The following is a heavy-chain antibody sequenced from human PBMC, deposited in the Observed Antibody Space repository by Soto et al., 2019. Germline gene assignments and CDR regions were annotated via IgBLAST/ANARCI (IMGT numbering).Heavy chain of an antibody. D-gene: IGHD3-22*01. Sequence: AAVQVSWKASGYRLTGYYMHWVRQAHXQGLEWMGWINPNSGGTNYPQKFEGRVTMTRDTSISTAYMERSRMRSDETAVEYWAREGDYYDSSGDYYHLDPGGQGTLVTLSS. CDR2: INPNSGGT. V-gene: IGHV1-2*02. J-gene: IGHJ5*02. CDR1: GYRLTGYY. CDR3: AREGDYYDSSGDYYHLDP.